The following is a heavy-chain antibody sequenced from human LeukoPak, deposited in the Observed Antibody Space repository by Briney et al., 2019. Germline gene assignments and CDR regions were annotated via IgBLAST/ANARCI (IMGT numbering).Heavy chain of an antibody. V-gene: IGHV4-4*02. CDR1: GGSISSSNW. CDR2: IYHSGST. J-gene: IGHJ1*01. CDR3: ARVAAAAGTVYFQH. Sequence: SGTLSLTCAVSGGSISSSNWWSWVRQPPGKGLEWIGEIYHSGSTNYNPSLKSRVTISVDKSKNQFSLKLSSVTAADTAVYFCARVAAAAGTVYFQHWGQGTLVTVSS. D-gene: IGHD6-13*01.